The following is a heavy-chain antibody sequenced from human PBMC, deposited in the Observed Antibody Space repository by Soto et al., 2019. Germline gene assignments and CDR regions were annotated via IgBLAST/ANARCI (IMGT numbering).Heavy chain of an antibody. Sequence: PSGTMALSRAVSSGTVSSGGYSWSWNRQPQRKVLEWIGYIYHSGSTHYNPSLKSRVTISVDRSKNQFSLKLSSVTAADTAVYYCASFDFWSGYWDYWGQGTLVTVSS. V-gene: IGHV4-30-2*01. D-gene: IGHD3-3*01. CDR1: SGTVSSGGYS. CDR3: ASFDFWSGYWDY. CDR2: IYHSGST. J-gene: IGHJ4*02.